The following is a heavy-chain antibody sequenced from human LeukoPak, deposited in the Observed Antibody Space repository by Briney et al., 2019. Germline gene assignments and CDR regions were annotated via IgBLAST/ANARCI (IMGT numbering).Heavy chain of an antibody. CDR3: AKGGHSSSWFSINY. V-gene: IGHV3-23*01. Sequence: GGSLRLSCAASGFTFSSYAMSWVRQAPGKGLEWVSAISGSGGSTYYADSVKGRFTISRDNSKNTLYLQMNSLRADDTAVYYCAKGGHSSSWFSINYWGQGSLVTVSS. J-gene: IGHJ4*02. CDR1: GFTFSSYA. CDR2: ISGSGGST. D-gene: IGHD6-13*01.